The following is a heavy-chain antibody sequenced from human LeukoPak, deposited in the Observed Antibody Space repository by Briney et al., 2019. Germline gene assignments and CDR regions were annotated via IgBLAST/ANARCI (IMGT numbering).Heavy chain of an antibody. CDR3: AKHYDISGYYPY. CDR2: ISGGGGST. Sequence: GGSLRLSCAASGFTFSTYAMSWVRQAPGKGLEWVSAISGGGGSTHYADSVKGRFTISRDNSKNTLFLQMSSLRADDTAIYYCAKHYDISGYYPYWGQGALVTVSS. CDR1: GFTFSTYA. V-gene: IGHV3-23*01. J-gene: IGHJ4*02. D-gene: IGHD3-22*01.